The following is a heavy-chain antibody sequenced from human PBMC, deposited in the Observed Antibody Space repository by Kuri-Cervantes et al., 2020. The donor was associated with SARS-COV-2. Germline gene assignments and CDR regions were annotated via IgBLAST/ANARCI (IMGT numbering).Heavy chain of an antibody. CDR2: IKRKADGGTT. V-gene: IGHV3-15*07. CDR3: TTDRGVSGNYYYYYGMDV. J-gene: IGHJ6*02. D-gene: IGHD3-10*01. CDR1: GFTFSNYG. Sequence: GGSLRLSCVVSGFTFSNYGMHWVRQAPGKGLEWVGRIKRKADGGTTDYAAPVKGRFTISRDDSKNTLNLQMNSLKTEDTGVYYCTTDRGVSGNYYYYYGMDVWGQGTTVTVSS.